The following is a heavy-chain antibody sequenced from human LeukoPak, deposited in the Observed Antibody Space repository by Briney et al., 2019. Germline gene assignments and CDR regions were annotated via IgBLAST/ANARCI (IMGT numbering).Heavy chain of an antibody. Sequence: SETLSLTCTVSGYSISSGYYWGWIRQPPGKGLEWIGSIYHSGSTYYNPSLKSRVTISVDTSKNQFSLKLSSVTAADTAVYYCARATTVTTEFDYWGQGTLVTVCS. J-gene: IGHJ4*02. CDR2: IYHSGST. CDR1: GYSISSGYY. D-gene: IGHD4-11*01. CDR3: ARATTVTTEFDY. V-gene: IGHV4-38-2*02.